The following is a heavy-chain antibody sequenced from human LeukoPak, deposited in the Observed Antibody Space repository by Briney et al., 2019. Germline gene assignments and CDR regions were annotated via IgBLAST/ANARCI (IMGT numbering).Heavy chain of an antibody. CDR1: GFTFSSYA. J-gene: IGHJ4*02. D-gene: IGHD3-10*01. Sequence: GGSLRLSCAASGFTFSSYAMSWVRQAPGRGLEGGSAISGSGGSTYYADPVKGRFTISRDNSKNTLYLQMNSLRAEDTAVYYCAKDPWFGEYFDYWGQGTLVTVSS. CDR2: ISGSGGST. CDR3: AKDPWFGEYFDY. V-gene: IGHV3-23*01.